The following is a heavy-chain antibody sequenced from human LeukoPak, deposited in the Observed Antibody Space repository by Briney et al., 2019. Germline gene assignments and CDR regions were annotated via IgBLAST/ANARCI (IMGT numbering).Heavy chain of an antibody. D-gene: IGHD3-22*01. Sequence: PGGSLRLSCAASGFTFSSYDMSWVRQAPGKGLEWVSTISDSGGSTYYADSVKGRFTLSRDNSRNTLYLQMNSLRAEDTAVYYCAKSGSSGYSAYWGQGTLVTVSS. J-gene: IGHJ4*02. V-gene: IGHV3-23*01. CDR3: AKSGSSGYSAY. CDR2: ISDSGGST. CDR1: GFTFSSYD.